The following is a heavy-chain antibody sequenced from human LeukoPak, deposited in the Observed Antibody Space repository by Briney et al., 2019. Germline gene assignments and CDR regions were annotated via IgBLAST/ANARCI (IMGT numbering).Heavy chain of an antibody. CDR1: GFIFGVYA. J-gene: IGHJ4*02. D-gene: IGHD3-22*01. CDR3: ARDVLYYYDSIGQGDY. Sequence: GGSLRLSCTVSGFIFGVYAMRWFRQAQGEVLEWVSSISSSSSYIYYADSVEGRFTISRDNSENSLYLQMNSLRDEDTAVYYCARDVLYYYDSIGQGDYWGQGTLVTVSS. CDR2: ISSSSSYI. V-gene: IGHV3-21*01.